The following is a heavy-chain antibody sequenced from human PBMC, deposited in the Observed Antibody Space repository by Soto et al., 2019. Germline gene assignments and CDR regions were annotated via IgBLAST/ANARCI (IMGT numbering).Heavy chain of an antibody. V-gene: IGHV4-59*04. D-gene: IGHD4-17*01. J-gene: IGHJ4*02. Sequence: SETLSLTCTVSGGSISSYYWSWIRQPPGKGLEWIGYIYYSGSTYYNPSLRSRAIMSVDTSQNQFSLKLSSLTAADTAVYFCARADDFSDRFDYWGQGALVTVSS. CDR3: ARADDFSDRFDY. CDR1: GGSISSYY. CDR2: IYYSGST.